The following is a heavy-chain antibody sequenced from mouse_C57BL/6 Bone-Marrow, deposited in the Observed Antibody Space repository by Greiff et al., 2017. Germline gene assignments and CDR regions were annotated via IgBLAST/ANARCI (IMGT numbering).Heavy chain of an antibody. CDR2: INPSNGGT. Sequence: QVQLQQPGTELVKPGASVKLSCKASGYTFTSYWMHWVKQRPGQGLEWIGNINPSNGGTNYNEKFKSKATLTVDKSSSTAYMQLSSLTSEDSAVYCCARYEYTGVYAMDYWGQGTSVTVSS. V-gene: IGHV1-53*01. CDR1: GYTFTSYW. CDR3: ARYEYTGVYAMDY. J-gene: IGHJ4*01. D-gene: IGHD5-1*01.